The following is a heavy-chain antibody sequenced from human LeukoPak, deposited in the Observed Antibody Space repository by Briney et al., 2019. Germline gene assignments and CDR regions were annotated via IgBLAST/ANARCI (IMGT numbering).Heavy chain of an antibody. CDR1: GGSISSYY. CDR2: IYYSGTT. Sequence: SETLSLTCTVSGGSISSYYWSWVRQPPGKGLEWIGYIYYSGTTNYNPSLKSRVTISVDTSKNQFSLKLSSVTAADTAVYYCARGHGVHMDVWGQGTTVTVSS. J-gene: IGHJ6*02. D-gene: IGHD3-10*01. V-gene: IGHV4-59*01. CDR3: ARGHGVHMDV.